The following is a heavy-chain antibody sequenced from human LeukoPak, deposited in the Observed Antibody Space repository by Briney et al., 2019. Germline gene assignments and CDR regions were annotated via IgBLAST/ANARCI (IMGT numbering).Heavy chain of an antibody. CDR2: SYDGSNK. Sequence: GRSLRLSCAASGFTFSSYGMHWVRQAPGKGLEWVAISYDGSNKYYADSVKGRFTISRDNSKNTLYLQMNSLRAEDTAVYYCAKDGEAYCGGDCYDAFDIWGQGTMVTVSS. V-gene: IGHV3-30*18. J-gene: IGHJ3*02. CDR1: GFTFSSYG. D-gene: IGHD2-21*02. CDR3: AKDGEAYCGGDCYDAFDI.